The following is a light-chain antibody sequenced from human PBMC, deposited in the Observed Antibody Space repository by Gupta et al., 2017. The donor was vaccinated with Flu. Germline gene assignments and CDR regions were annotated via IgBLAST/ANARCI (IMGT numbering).Light chain of an antibody. CDR1: QSLLHSNGYNY. J-gene: IGKJ1*01. V-gene: IGKV2-28*01. CDR3: MQALQTPWT. Sequence: DIVMTQSPLSLPVTPGEPASISCRSSQSLLHSNGYNYLDWYLQRPGHSPQLLIYLGSNRASGVPDRFSGSGSGTXFTLKIXRVETEDVGVYYCMQALQTPWTFGXGTKVEI. CDR2: LGS.